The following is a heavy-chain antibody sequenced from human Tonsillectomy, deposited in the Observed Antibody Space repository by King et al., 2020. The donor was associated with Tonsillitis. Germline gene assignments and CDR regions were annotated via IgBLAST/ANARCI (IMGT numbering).Heavy chain of an antibody. D-gene: IGHD2-8*01. CDR3: ARSGLGGYCTNGGLPQCDYFDY. CDR2: IKQDGSEK. Sequence: EVQLVESGGGLVQPGGSLRLSCAASGFTFSSYWMSWVRQAPGKGLEWVANIKQDGSEKYYVDSVKGRFTISRDNAKNSLYLQMNSLRAEDTAVYYCARSGLGGYCTNGGLPQCDYFDYWGQGTLVTVSS. J-gene: IGHJ4*02. CDR1: GFTFSSYW. V-gene: IGHV3-7*01.